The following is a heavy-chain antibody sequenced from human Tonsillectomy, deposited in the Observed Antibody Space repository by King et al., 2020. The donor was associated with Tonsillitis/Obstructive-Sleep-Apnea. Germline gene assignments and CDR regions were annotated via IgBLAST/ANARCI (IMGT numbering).Heavy chain of an antibody. J-gene: IGHJ4*02. CDR3: ARMSASVAGTVAFDY. D-gene: IGHD6-19*01. V-gene: IGHV5-51*01. CDR1: GYSFTSYW. Sequence: QLVQSGAEVKKPGESLKISCKGSGYSFTSYWIDWVRQMPGQGLEWMGIIYPGDSDTRYSPSFQGQVTISADKSISTAYLQWSSLKASDTAMYYCARMSASVAGTVAFDYWGQGTLVTVSS. CDR2: IYPGDSDT.